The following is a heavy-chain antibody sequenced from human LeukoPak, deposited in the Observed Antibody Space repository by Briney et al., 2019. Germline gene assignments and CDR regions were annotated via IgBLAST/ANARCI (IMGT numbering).Heavy chain of an antibody. J-gene: IGHJ4*02. Sequence: SQTLSLTCAVSGGSISSGGYSWSWIRQPPGKGLEWIGYIYHSGSTYYNPSLKSRVTISVDTSKNQFSLKLSSVTAADTAVYYCARRLATAGDCWGQGTLVTVSS. CDR3: ARRLATAGDC. D-gene: IGHD6-13*01. V-gene: IGHV4-30-2*03. CDR1: GGSISSGGYS. CDR2: IYHSGST.